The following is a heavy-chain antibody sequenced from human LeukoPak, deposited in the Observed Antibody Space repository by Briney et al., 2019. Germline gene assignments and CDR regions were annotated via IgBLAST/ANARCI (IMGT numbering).Heavy chain of an antibody. CDR1: GYTFTGYY. Sequence: ASVRVSCKASGYTFTGYYIHWVRQAPGHGLEWMGCINPNSGGTNYAQKFQGRVTMTRDTSINTVYMELSRLRSDDTAVYYCARRYYDSSGYYYYPWGQGTLVTVSS. V-gene: IGHV1-2*02. CDR3: ARRYYDSSGYYYYP. CDR2: INPNSGGT. J-gene: IGHJ5*02. D-gene: IGHD3-22*01.